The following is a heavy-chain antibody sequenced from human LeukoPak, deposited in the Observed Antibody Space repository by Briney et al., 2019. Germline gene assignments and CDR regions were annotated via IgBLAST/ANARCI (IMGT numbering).Heavy chain of an antibody. J-gene: IGHJ4*02. Sequence: GGSLRLSCAASGFTFSSYAMHWVRQAPGKGLEYVSAISSNGGSTYCANSVKGRFTISRDNSKNTLYLQMGSLRAEDMAVYYCVRDWGYDSSGYWQKYFDTWGQGTLVTVSS. V-gene: IGHV3-64*01. CDR2: ISSNGGST. D-gene: IGHD3-22*01. CDR3: VRDWGYDSSGYWQKYFDT. CDR1: GFTFSSYA.